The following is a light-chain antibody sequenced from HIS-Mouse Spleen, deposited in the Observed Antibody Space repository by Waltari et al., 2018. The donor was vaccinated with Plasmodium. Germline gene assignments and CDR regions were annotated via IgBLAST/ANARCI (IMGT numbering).Light chain of an antibody. Sequence: QPVLTHPPSVSGAPGQRVTLSGPRSSSNIGQRYALPRYQQLPGTAPKLLIYGNSNRPSGVPDRFSGSKSGTSASLAITGLQAEDEADYYCQSYDSSLSGSVFGGGTKLTVL. CDR2: GNS. J-gene: IGLJ2*01. CDR3: QSYDSSLSGSV. V-gene: IGLV1-40*01. CDR1: SSNIGQRYA.